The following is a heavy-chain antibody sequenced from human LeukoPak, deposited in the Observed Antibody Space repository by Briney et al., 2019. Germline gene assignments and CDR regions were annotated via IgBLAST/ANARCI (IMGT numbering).Heavy chain of an antibody. CDR1: GYTFTSYG. CDR3: ARDSQPYDFWSGYYTHYYYYMDV. D-gene: IGHD3-3*01. V-gene: IGHV1-18*01. J-gene: IGHJ6*03. CDR2: ISAYNGNT. Sequence: ASVKVSCKASGYTFTSYGISWVRQAPGQGLEWMGWISAYNGNTNYAQKLQGRVTMTTDTSTSTAYMELRSLRSDDTAVYYCARDSQPYDFWSGYYTHYYYYMDVWGKGTTVTVSS.